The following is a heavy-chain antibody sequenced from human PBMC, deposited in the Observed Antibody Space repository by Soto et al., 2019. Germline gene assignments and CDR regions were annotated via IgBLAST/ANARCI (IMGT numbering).Heavy chain of an antibody. J-gene: IGHJ3*02. Sequence: GVSLRLSCAASGFTFSSYDMRWVRQAPGKGLEWVSAISGSGGRTYYAEFVQGRFTISRDNSKNMLYLQMNTLRAEDTAVYYCAKDLVTTVSHDASDIWGQGTMVTVSS. CDR3: AKDLVTTVSHDASDI. D-gene: IGHD4-17*01. CDR1: GFTFSSYD. CDR2: ISGSGGRT. V-gene: IGHV3-23*01.